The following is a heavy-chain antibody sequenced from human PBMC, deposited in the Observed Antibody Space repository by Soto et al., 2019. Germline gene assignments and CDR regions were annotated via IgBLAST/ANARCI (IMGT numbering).Heavy chain of an antibody. V-gene: IGHV4-4*02. CDR3: ASVRGGYYYAMDV. D-gene: IGHD3-10*02. CDR1: GGSISSSDW. CDR2: IYHSGST. J-gene: IGHJ6*02. Sequence: PSETLSLRCAVSGGSISSSDWWSWVRQPPGKGLEWIGEIYHSGSTNYNPSLKSRVTISVDKSKNQFSLKLSSVTAADTAVYYCASVRGGYYYAMDVWGQGTTVTVSS.